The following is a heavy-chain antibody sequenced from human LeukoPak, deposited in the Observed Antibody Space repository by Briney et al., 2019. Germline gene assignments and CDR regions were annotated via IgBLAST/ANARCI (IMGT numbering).Heavy chain of an antibody. Sequence: PGGSLRLSCAASGFTFSSYAMHWVRQAPGKGLEWVAVISYDGSNKYYADSVKGRFTISRDNAKNTLYLQMNSLRAEDTAVYYCATGSYGDPFDYWGQGTLVTVSS. CDR2: ISYDGSNK. CDR1: GFTFSSYA. V-gene: IGHV3-30-3*01. D-gene: IGHD4-17*01. J-gene: IGHJ4*02. CDR3: ATGSYGDPFDY.